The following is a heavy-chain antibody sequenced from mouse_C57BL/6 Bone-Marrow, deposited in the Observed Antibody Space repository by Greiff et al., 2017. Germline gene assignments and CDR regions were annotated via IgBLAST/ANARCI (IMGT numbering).Heavy chain of an antibody. CDR3: ARHYSNYPYYAMDY. J-gene: IGHJ4*01. V-gene: IGHV1-19*01. Sequence: EVQLQQSGPVLVKPGASVKMSCKASGYTFTDYYMNWVKQSHGKSLEWIGVINPYNGGTSYNQKLKGKATLTVDKSSSTAYMELNSLTSEDSAVYYCARHYSNYPYYAMDYWGQGTSVTVSS. D-gene: IGHD2-5*01. CDR2: INPYNGGT. CDR1: GYTFTDYY.